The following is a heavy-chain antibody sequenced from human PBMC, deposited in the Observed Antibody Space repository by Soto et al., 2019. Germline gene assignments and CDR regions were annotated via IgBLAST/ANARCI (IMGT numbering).Heavy chain of an antibody. D-gene: IGHD1-7*01. CDR1: GFTFDDYA. V-gene: IGHV3-9*01. J-gene: IGHJ3*02. Sequence: GGSLRLSCAASGFTFDDYAMHWVRQAPGKGLEWVSGISWNSGSIGYADSVKGRFTISRDNAKNSLYLQMNSLRAEDTALYYCAKDKRELLDAFDIWGQGTMVTVSS. CDR2: ISWNSGSI. CDR3: AKDKRELLDAFDI.